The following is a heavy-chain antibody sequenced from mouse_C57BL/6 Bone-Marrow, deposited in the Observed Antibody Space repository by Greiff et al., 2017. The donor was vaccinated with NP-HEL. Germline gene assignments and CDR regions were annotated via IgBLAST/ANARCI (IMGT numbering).Heavy chain of an antibody. Sequence: QVQLQQPGAELVRPGSSVKLSCKASGYTFTSYWMDWVKQRPGQGLEWIGNIYPSDSETHYNQKFKDKATLTVDKSSSTAYMQLSSLTSEDSAVYDYARRYYGRCALDYWGQGTSVTVSS. D-gene: IGHD1-2*01. J-gene: IGHJ4*01. CDR3: ARRYYGRCALDY. CDR2: IYPSDSET. V-gene: IGHV1-61*01. CDR1: GYTFTSYW.